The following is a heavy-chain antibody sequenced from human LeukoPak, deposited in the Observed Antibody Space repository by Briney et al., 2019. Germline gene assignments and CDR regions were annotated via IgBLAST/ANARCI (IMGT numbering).Heavy chain of an antibody. Sequence: GGSLRLSCAASGFTFSSYSMNWVRQAPGKGLEWVSYISSSSSTIYYADSVKGRFTISRDNAKNSLYLQMNSLRAEDTAVYYCASGYSYAVYYYYGMDVWGQGTTVTVSS. CDR1: GFTFSSYS. V-gene: IGHV3-48*04. CDR3: ASGYSYAVYYYYGMDV. J-gene: IGHJ6*02. CDR2: ISSSSSTI. D-gene: IGHD5-18*01.